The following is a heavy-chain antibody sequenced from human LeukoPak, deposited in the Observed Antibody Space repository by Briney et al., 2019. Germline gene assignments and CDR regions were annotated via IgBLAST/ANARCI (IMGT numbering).Heavy chain of an antibody. J-gene: IGHJ5*02. CDR1: GFTFSSYG. V-gene: IGHV3-33*01. Sequence: PGRSLRLSCAASGFTFSSYGMHWVRQAPGKGLEWVAVIWYDGSNKYYADSVKGRFTISRDNSKNTLYLQMDSLTVEDTAVYYCAVSNWMDPWGQGTLVTVSS. CDR2: IWYDGSNK. CDR3: AVSNWMDP.